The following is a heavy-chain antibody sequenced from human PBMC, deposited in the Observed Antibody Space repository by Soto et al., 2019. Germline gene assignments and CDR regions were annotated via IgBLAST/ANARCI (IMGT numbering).Heavy chain of an antibody. V-gene: IGHV6-1*01. CDR2: TYYRSKWYS. D-gene: IGHD3-3*01. J-gene: IGHJ4*02. Sequence: QVQLQQSGPGLVKPSQTLSLTCAISGDSVSSNSAAWNWIRQSPSRGLEWLGRTYYRSKWYSDSAISVRSRITITPATSNNQVSLQLNSVTPEDTAVYFCARGSTDGFSRFLAFWGQGTLVTVSS. CDR1: GDSVSSNSAA. CDR3: ARGSTDGFSRFLAF.